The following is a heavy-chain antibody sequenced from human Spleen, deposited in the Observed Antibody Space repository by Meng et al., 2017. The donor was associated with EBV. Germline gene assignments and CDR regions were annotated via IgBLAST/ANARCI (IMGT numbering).Heavy chain of an antibody. Sequence: QVQLLQRGAEVKKXXASVKVSCKASGYSFTSYDINWVRQATGQGLEWMGWMSPNSGNTGYAQRFQGRVTMTRDTSTNTAYLELSSLRAEDTAVYYCARVSALVLSPEYWGQGTLVTVSS. V-gene: IGHV1-8*01. J-gene: IGHJ4*02. CDR3: ARVSALVLSPEY. CDR2: MSPNSGNT. CDR1: GYSFTSYD. D-gene: IGHD2/OR15-2a*01.